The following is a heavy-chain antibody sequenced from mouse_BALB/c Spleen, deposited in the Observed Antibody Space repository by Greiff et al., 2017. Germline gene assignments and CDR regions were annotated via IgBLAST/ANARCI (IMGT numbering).Heavy chain of an antibody. D-gene: IGHD1-1*01. V-gene: IGHV3-8*02. J-gene: IGHJ2*01. CDR1: GDSITSGY. CDR2: ISYSGST. Sequence: EVKLVESGPSLVKPSQTLSLTCSVTGDSITSGYWNWIRKFPGNKLEYMGYISYSGSTDYNPSLKSRISITRDTSKNQYYLQLNSVTTEDTATYYCARCVTTVDYFDYWGQGTTLTVSS. CDR3: ARCVTTVDYFDY.